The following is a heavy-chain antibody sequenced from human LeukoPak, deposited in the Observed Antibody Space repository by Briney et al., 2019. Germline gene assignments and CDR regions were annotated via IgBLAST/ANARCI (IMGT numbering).Heavy chain of an antibody. D-gene: IGHD6-19*01. CDR1: GFTFSSYG. CDR3: AKGVAGDNDY. V-gene: IGHV3-30*18. CDR2: ISYDGSNK. J-gene: IGHJ4*02. Sequence: GGSLRLSCAASGFTFSSYGMHWVRQAPGKGLEWVAVISYDGSNKYYADSVKGRFTISRDNSKNTLYLQMNSLRAEDTAVYYCAKGVAGDNDYWGQGTLVTVSS.